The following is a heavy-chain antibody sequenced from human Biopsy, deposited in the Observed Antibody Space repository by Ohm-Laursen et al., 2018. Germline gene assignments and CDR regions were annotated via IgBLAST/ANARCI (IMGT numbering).Heavy chain of an antibody. CDR1: SGSISSYY. V-gene: IGHV4-59*08. D-gene: IGHD6-19*01. Sequence: SETLSLTCTVSSGSISSYYWSWIRQPPGKGLEWIGYISYSGNTNYNPSLKSRVTMSGDTSKNQFSLKVYSVTAADTAIYYCATTTMDTSGWYGNYFDSWGQGALVTVSS. CDR3: ATTTMDTSGWYGNYFDS. CDR2: ISYSGNT. J-gene: IGHJ4*02.